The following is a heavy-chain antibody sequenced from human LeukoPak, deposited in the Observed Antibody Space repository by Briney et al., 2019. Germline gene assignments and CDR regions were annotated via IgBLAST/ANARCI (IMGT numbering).Heavy chain of an antibody. D-gene: IGHD2-15*01. CDR2: IYYSGST. Sequence: SETLSLTCTVSGGSISSSSYYWGWIRQPPGKGLEWIGSIYYSGSTYYNPSLKSRVTISVDTSKNQFSLKLSSVTAADTAVYYCATSSGEKSDAFDIWGQGTMVTVSS. V-gene: IGHV4-39*01. J-gene: IGHJ3*02. CDR1: GGSISSSSYY. CDR3: ATSSGEKSDAFDI.